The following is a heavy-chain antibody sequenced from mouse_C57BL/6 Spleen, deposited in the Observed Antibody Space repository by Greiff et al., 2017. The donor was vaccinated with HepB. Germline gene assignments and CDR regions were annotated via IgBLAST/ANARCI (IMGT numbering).Heavy chain of an antibody. CDR2: IHPNSGST. D-gene: IGHD2-1*01. V-gene: IGHV1-64*01. Sequence: VQLQQSGAELVKPGASVKLSCKASGYTFTSYWMHWVKQRPGQGLEWIGMIHPNSGSTNYNEKFKSKATLTVDKSSSTAYMQLSSLTSEDSAVYYCARRTTVYAMDYWGQGTSVTVSS. J-gene: IGHJ4*01. CDR3: ARRTTVYAMDY. CDR1: GYTFTSYW.